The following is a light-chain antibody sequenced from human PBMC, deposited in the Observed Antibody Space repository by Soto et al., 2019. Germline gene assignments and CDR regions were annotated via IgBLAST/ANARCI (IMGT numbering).Light chain of an antibody. V-gene: IGKV3-20*01. Sequence: EIVLTQSPGTLSLSPGERATLSCRASQSISSNYFAWYQQKPGQTPRLLLYGVSSRATGIPDRFSGSGSGTGFTLPISRLEPEDFAVYYCHQYSGSPLTFGGGTKVEI. CDR3: HQYSGSPLT. CDR2: GVS. J-gene: IGKJ4*01. CDR1: QSISSNY.